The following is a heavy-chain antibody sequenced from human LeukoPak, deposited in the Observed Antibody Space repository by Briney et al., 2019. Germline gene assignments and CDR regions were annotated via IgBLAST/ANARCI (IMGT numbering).Heavy chain of an antibody. D-gene: IGHD6-19*01. J-gene: IGHJ5*02. CDR1: GDSINAKY. CDR3: ARDRGGWYGRWFDP. Sequence: PSETLSLTCTVSGDSINAKYWSWIRQSAGRGLEWIGRIYSSGSTNYNPSFKSRVIMSVDTSKNQFSLRLNSMSAADTAVYYCARDRGGWYGRWFDPWGQGILVTVSS. CDR2: IYSSGST. V-gene: IGHV4-4*07.